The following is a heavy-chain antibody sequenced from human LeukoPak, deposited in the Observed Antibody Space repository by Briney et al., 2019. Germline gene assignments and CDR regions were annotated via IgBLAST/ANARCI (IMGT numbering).Heavy chain of an antibody. V-gene: IGHV4-59*08. Sequence: SETLSLTCTVSGGSISSYYWSWIRQPPGKGLEWIGYIYYSVSTNYNPSLKSRVTISVDTSKNQFSLKLSSVTAADTAVYYCARSVDTAMVGHLWGQGTLVTVSS. CDR1: GGSISSYY. J-gene: IGHJ4*02. D-gene: IGHD5-18*01. CDR2: IYYSVST. CDR3: ARSVDTAMVGHL.